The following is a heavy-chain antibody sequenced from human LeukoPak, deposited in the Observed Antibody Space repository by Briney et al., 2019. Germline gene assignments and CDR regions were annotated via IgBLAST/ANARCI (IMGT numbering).Heavy chain of an antibody. CDR1: GFTFSSYG. V-gene: IGHV3-23*01. CDR2: ISGSGGST. J-gene: IGHJ4*02. D-gene: IGHD2-2*01. Sequence: GGTLRLSCAASGFTFSSYGMSWVRQAPGKGLEWVSAISGSGGSTYYADSVKGRFTISRDNSKNTLYLQMNSLRAEDTAVYYCAKKLKVVPATDYWGQGTLVTVSS. CDR3: AKKLKVVPATDY.